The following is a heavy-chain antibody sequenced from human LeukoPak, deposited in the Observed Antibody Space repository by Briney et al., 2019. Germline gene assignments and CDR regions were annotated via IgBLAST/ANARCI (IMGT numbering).Heavy chain of an antibody. J-gene: IGHJ4*02. CDR2: FYNSGDT. CDR3: TRDRELGF. Sequence: SETLSLTCTVSVGSISIYYWNWIRQPPGKGLEWIGSFYNSGDTNYNPSLKSRATISGDTSKNQFALKLSSVTAADTAVYYCTRDRELGFWGQGTLVTVSS. CDR1: VGSISIYY. V-gene: IGHV4-59*01. D-gene: IGHD1-26*01.